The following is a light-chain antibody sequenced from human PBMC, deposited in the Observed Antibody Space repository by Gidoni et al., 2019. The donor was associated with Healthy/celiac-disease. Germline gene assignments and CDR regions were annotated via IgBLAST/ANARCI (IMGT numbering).Light chain of an antibody. CDR2: KAY. CDR3: QQYSQT. CDR1: QSISSW. J-gene: IGKJ1*01. V-gene: IGKV1-5*03. Sequence: DIQMTQYPSTLSASVGDRVTITCRASQSISSWLAWYQQKPGKAPKLLIYKAYSLESGVPARFSGSGSGTEFTLTISSLQPDDFATYYCQQYSQTFXQXTKVEIK.